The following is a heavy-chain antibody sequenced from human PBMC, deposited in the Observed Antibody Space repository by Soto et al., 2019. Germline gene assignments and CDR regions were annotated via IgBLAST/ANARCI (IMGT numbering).Heavy chain of an antibody. V-gene: IGHV1-2*04. D-gene: IGHD3-3*01. CDR3: ARAYDYDFWSGYDY. Sequence: QVQLVQSGAEVKKPGASVKVSCKASGYTFTGYYMHWVRQAPGQGLEWMGWINPNSGGTNYAQKFQGWGTMTRDTSISTAYMELSRLRSDDTAVYYCARAYDYDFWSGYDYWGQGTLVTVSS. J-gene: IGHJ4*02. CDR1: GYTFTGYY. CDR2: INPNSGGT.